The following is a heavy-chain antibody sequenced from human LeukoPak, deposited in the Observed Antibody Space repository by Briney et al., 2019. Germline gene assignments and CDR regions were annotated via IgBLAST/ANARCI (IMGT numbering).Heavy chain of an antibody. Sequence: GASVKVSCKASGYTFTGYYMHWVRQAPGQGLEWMGWINPNSGGTNYAQKFQGRVTMTGDTSISTAYMELSRLRSDDTAVYYCARDRLAGYGYGYSYWGQGTLVTVSS. CDR2: INPNSGGT. CDR1: GYTFTGYY. CDR3: ARDRLAGYGYGYSY. D-gene: IGHD5-18*01. J-gene: IGHJ4*02. V-gene: IGHV1-2*02.